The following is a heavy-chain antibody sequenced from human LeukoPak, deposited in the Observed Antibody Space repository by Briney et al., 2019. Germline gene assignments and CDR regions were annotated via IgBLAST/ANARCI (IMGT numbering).Heavy chain of an antibody. Sequence: ASVKVSCKASGYTFTSYYMHWVRQAPGQGLAWMGIVNPSGGSTSYAQKFQGRVTMTRDTSTSTVYMELSSLRSEDTAVYYCASGGSGDYFDYWGQGTLVTVSS. CDR1: GYTFTSYY. CDR2: VNPSGGST. J-gene: IGHJ4*02. D-gene: IGHD3-10*01. V-gene: IGHV1-46*03. CDR3: ASGGSGDYFDY.